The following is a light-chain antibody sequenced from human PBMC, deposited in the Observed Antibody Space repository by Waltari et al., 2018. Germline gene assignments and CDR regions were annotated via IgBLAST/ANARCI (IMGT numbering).Light chain of an antibody. CDR1: QSIDNY. V-gene: IGKV1-39*01. J-gene: IGKJ1*01. CDR3: QQSYTNPRT. CDR2: AAS. Sequence: DIQMTQSPSSLSASVGDRVTITCRASQSIDNYLNWYQQKAGTAPKVLIYAASILQTGVPSRFSGSGSGADFTLTISSLQPEDFATYYCQQSYTNPRTFGQGTKVEIK.